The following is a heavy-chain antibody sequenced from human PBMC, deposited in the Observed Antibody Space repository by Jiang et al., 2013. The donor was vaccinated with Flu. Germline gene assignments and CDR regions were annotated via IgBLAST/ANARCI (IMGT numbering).Heavy chain of an antibody. J-gene: IGHJ4*02. D-gene: IGHD3-10*01. CDR2: INHSGST. V-gene: IGHV4-34*01. Sequence: LLKPSETLSLTCAVYGGSFSGYYWSWIRQPPGKGLEWIGEINHSGSTNYNPSLKSRVTISVDTSKNQFSLKLSSVTAADTAVYYCASTRNYFDVAGYHYWGQGTPVTVSS. CDR1: GGSFSGYY. CDR3: ASTRNYFDVAGYHY.